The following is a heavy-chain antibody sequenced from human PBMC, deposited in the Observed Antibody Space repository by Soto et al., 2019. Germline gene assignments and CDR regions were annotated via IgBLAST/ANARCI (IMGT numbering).Heavy chain of an antibody. V-gene: IGHV3-74*01. CDR3: AKDKLWFGELASVDY. J-gene: IGHJ4*02. Sequence: GGSLRLSCAASGFIFNTYWMHWVRQAPGKGLVWISRINSDGSIADYADSVRGRITISRDNTKNTVYLQMNSLRVEDTAVYYCAKDKLWFGELASVDYWGQGTLVTVSS. D-gene: IGHD3-10*01. CDR1: GFIFNTYW. CDR2: INSDGSIA.